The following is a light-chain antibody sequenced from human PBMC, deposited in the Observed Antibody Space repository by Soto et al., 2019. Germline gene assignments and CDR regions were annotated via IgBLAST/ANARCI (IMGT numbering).Light chain of an antibody. CDR3: SSYTTSDTLV. V-gene: IGLV2-14*03. CDR2: DVN. Sequence: QSALTQPASVSGSPGQSIAISCTGTSSDVGGYNSVSWYQQHPGKAPKLMIYDVNNRPSGVSNRFSGSKSGNTASLTISGLQTEDEADYYCSSYTTSDTLVFGGGTKVTVL. CDR1: SSDVGGYNS. J-gene: IGLJ2*01.